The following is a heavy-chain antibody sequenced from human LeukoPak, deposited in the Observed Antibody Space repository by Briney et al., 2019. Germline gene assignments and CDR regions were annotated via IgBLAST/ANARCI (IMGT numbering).Heavy chain of an antibody. CDR2: ISYDGSNK. Sequence: PGRSLRLSCAASGFTFSSYAMHWVRQAPGKGLEWVAVISYDGSNKYYADSVKGRFTISRDNSKNTLYLQMNTLRAEDTAVYYCATEMWQLALMPIVDYWGQGTLVTVSS. V-gene: IGHV3-30-3*01. D-gene: IGHD6-13*01. J-gene: IGHJ4*02. CDR3: ATEMWQLALMPIVDY. CDR1: GFTFSSYA.